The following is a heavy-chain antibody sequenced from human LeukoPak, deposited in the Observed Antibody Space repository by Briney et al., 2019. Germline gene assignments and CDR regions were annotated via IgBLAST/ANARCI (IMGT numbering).Heavy chain of an antibody. J-gene: IGHJ4*02. CDR1: GGSISSGSYY. V-gene: IGHV4-61*02. D-gene: IGHD3-10*01. CDR3: ASGYGVRGVKYTHLPFDY. CDR2: IYTSGST. Sequence: PSETLSLTCTVSGGSISSGSYYWSWIRQPAGKGLEWIERIYTSGSTNYNPSLKSRVTISVDTSKNQFSLKLSSVTAADTAVYYCASGYGVRGVKYTHLPFDYWGQGTLVTVSS.